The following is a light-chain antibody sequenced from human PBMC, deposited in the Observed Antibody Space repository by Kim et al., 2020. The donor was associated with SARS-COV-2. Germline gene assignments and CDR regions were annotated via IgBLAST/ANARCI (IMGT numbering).Light chain of an antibody. J-gene: IGKJ3*01. Sequence: ASVGDRVTITCRASQGINNYLAWYQQKAGAAPKLLIYVASTLQSGVPSRFSGSGSGTDFTLTISSLQPEDVATYYCQNYNSAPFTFGPGTKVDIK. CDR3: QNYNSAPFT. CDR2: VAS. V-gene: IGKV1-27*01. CDR1: QGINNY.